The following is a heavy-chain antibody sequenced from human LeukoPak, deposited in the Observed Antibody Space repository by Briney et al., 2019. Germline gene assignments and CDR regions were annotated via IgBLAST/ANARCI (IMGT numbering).Heavy chain of an antibody. D-gene: IGHD6-13*01. Sequence: GGSLRLSCAASGFTFSSYWMSWVRQAPGKGLEWVANIKQDGSEKYYVDSVKGRFTISRDNAKNSLYLQMNSLRAEDTAVYYCARDPIGGPIAAAGTTGPYDYWGQGTLVTVSS. V-gene: IGHV3-7*03. J-gene: IGHJ4*02. CDR1: GFTFSSYW. CDR2: IKQDGSEK. CDR3: ARDPIGGPIAAAGTTGPYDY.